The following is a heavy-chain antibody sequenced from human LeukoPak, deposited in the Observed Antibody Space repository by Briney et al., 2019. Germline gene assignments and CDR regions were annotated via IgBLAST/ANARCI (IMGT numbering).Heavy chain of an antibody. Sequence: PSETLSLTCTVSRGSTSSGSYYWSWIRQPAGKGLEWLGRIYTSGSTNYNPSLKSRVTISVDTSKNQFSLKLSSVTAADTAVYYCARGVRATIPYYYGMDVWGKGTTVTVSS. V-gene: IGHV4-61*02. CDR1: RGSTSSGSYY. CDR2: IYTSGST. CDR3: ARGVRATIPYYYGMDV. D-gene: IGHD5-12*01. J-gene: IGHJ6*04.